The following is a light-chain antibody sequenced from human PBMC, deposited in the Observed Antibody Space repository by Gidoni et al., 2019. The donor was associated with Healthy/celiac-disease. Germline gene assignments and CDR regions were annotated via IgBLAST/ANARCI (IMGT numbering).Light chain of an antibody. V-gene: IGLV3-27*01. CDR1: VLAKKY. CDR3: YSAADKNWV. Sequence: SYSLPQPSSVSVSPGQTARITCSGDVLAKKYARWFQQKPGQAPVLVIYKDSERPSGIPERFSGSSSGTKVTLTISGAQVEDEADYYCYSAADKNWVFGGGTKLTVL. CDR2: KDS. J-gene: IGLJ3*02.